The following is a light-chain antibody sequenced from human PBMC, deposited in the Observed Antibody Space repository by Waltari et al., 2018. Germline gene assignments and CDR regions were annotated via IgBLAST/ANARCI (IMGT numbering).Light chain of an antibody. CDR3: QMWDSSPYWL. CDR2: DDS. V-gene: IGLV3-21*02. J-gene: IGLJ3*02. Sequence: SYVLTQPPSVSVAPGQTARISCLGTYIGITSVHWYQMRAGLAPVLVVYDDSDRPSGIPERFSGSKSGDTATLIISRVEAGDEADYYCQMWDSSPYWLFGGGTKLTVL. CDR1: YIGITS.